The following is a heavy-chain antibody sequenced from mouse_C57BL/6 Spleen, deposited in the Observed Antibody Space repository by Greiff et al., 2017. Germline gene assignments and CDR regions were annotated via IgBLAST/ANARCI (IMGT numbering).Heavy chain of an antibody. CDR2: IYPGSGNT. CDR1: GYTFTDYY. Sequence: QVQLQQSGAELVRPGASVKLSCKASGYTFTDYYINWVKQRPGQGLEWIARIYPGSGNTYYNEKLKGKATLTAEKSSSTAYMQLSSLTSEDSAVYFCARAIRYYGSSLDYWGQGTTLTVSS. V-gene: IGHV1-76*01. CDR3: ARAIRYYGSSLDY. D-gene: IGHD1-1*01. J-gene: IGHJ2*01.